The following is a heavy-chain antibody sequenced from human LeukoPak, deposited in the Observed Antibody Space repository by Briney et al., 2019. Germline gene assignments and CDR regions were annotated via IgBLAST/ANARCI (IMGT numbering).Heavy chain of an antibody. D-gene: IGHD3-22*01. CDR3: ARVLRSSGFDY. J-gene: IGHJ4*02. Sequence: GGSLRLSCAASGFTFSSYEMNWVRQAPGKGLEWVSYISSSGSTIYYADSVKGRFTISRDNAKNSLYLQMNSLRAEDTAVYYCARVLRSSGFDYWGQGTLVTVSS. CDR1: GFTFSSYE. CDR2: ISSSGSTI. V-gene: IGHV3-48*03.